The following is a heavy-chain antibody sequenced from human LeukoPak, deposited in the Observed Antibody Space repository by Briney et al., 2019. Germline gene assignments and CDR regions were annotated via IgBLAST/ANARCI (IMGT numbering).Heavy chain of an antibody. CDR1: GFTFSSYS. Sequence: GGSLRLSCAASGFTFSSYSMNWVRQAPGKGLEWVSYISSSSSTIYYADSVKGRFTISRDNAKNSLYLQMNSLRAEDTAVYYCARGTRGVVVPAAGPYYFDYWGQGTLVTVSS. J-gene: IGHJ4*02. D-gene: IGHD2-2*01. V-gene: IGHV3-48*01. CDR2: ISSSSSTI. CDR3: ARGTRGVVVPAAGPYYFDY.